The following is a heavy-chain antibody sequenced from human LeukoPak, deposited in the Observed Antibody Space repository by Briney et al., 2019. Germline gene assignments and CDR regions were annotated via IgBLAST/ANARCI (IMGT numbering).Heavy chain of an antibody. D-gene: IGHD3-10*01. CDR2: LYSGANT. Sequence: PGGSLRLSCTASGFSVSSNFMSWVRQAPGKGLEWVSVLYSGANTYYADSVKGRFTISRDNSKNTLYLQMNSLRADDTAVYYCARAVAYYYVSGNYYPGAFDVWGQGTTITVSS. V-gene: IGHV3-53*01. CDR1: GFSVSSNF. J-gene: IGHJ3*01. CDR3: ARAVAYYYVSGNYYPGAFDV.